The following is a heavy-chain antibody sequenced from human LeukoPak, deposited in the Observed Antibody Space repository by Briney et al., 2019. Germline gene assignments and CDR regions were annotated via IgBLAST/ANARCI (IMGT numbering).Heavy chain of an antibody. CDR3: ARVDSSNWYDSRGYFDY. V-gene: IGHV4-59*01. D-gene: IGHD6-13*01. J-gene: IGHJ4*02. Sequence: SETLSLTCTVSGGSISSYYWSWIRQPPEKGLEWIGYIYYTGSANYNPSLKSRVTISVDTSKNQFSLKLSSVTAADTAVYYCARVDSSNWYDSRGYFDYWGQGTLVTVSS. CDR1: GGSISSYY. CDR2: IYYTGSA.